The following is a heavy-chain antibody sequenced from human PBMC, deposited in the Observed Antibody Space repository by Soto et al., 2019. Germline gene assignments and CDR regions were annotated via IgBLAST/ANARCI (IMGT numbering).Heavy chain of an antibody. J-gene: IGHJ6*02. CDR3: ARHSPPFFYGSGPWDV. CDR2: IYSSGST. V-gene: IGHV4-39*01. Sequence: PSGTLSLACTVSGGCISSRSYYWGWIRQPPGKGLEWIGSIYSSGSTNYNPSLKSRVTISVDTSKNQFSLKLSSLSAADTAVYYCARHSPPFFYGSGPWDVWGQGTTVTVSS. CDR1: GGCISSRSYY. D-gene: IGHD3-10*01.